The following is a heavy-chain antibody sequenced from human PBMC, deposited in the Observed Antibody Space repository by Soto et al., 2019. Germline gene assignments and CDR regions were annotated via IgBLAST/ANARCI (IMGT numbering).Heavy chain of an antibody. J-gene: IGHJ6*03. CDR1: GFTFSSYS. CDR3: AREGAPYCSSTSCYVRGLGYYYYMDV. V-gene: IGHV3-21*01. CDR2: ISSSSSYI. Sequence: GGSLRLSCAASGFTFSSYSMNWVRQAPGKGLEWVSSISSSSSYIYYADSVKGRFTISRDNAKNSLYLQMNSLRAEDTAVYYCAREGAPYCSSTSCYVRGLGYYYYMDVWGKGTTVTVSS. D-gene: IGHD2-2*01.